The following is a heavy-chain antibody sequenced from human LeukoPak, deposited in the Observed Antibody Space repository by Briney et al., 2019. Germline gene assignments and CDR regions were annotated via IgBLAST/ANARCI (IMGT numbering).Heavy chain of an antibody. V-gene: IGHV3-53*01. CDR1: GFTVSSNY. D-gene: IGHD2-15*01. CDR3: ARGSPYLEANDAFDI. CDR2: IYSGGST. Sequence: GGSLRLSCAASGFTVSSNYMSWVRQAPGKGLEWVSVIYSGGSTYYADSVKGRFTISRDNSKNTLYLQMNSLRAEDTAVYYCARGSPYLEANDAFDIWGQGTMVTVSS. J-gene: IGHJ3*02.